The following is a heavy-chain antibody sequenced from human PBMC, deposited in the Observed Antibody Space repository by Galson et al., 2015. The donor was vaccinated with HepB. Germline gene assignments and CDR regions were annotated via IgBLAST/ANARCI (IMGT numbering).Heavy chain of an antibody. CDR1: GYTFTSYY. D-gene: IGHD4-23*01. Sequence: SVKVSCKASGYTFTSYYMHWVRQAPGQGLEWMGIINPSGGSTSYAQKFQGRVTMTRDTSTSTVYMELSSLRSEDTAVYYCAGDQRVYGGNSRSFDPWGQGTLVTVSS. J-gene: IGHJ5*02. V-gene: IGHV1-46*01. CDR3: AGDQRVYGGNSRSFDP. CDR2: INPSGGST.